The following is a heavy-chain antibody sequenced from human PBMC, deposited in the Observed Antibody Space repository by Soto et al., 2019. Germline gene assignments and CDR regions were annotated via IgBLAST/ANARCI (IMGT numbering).Heavy chain of an antibody. J-gene: IGHJ6*02. D-gene: IGHD2-2*01. CDR3: ATRRDASYYYYGMDV. CDR1: GFTFSTYA. Sequence: GGSLRLSCAASGFTFSTYAMSWVRQAPGKGLEWVSAISGSGGSTYYADSVKGRFAISRDNSKNTLFLQMNSLRAEDTAVYYCATRRDASYYYYGMDVWGQGTTVTVSS. V-gene: IGHV3-23*01. CDR2: ISGSGGST.